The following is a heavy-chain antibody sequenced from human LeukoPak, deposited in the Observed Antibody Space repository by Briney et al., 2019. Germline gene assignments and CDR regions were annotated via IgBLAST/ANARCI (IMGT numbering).Heavy chain of an antibody. CDR1: GGSFNDYY. J-gene: IGHJ5*02. CDR3: ARSHGAGLQWFDT. D-gene: IGHD3-10*01. V-gene: IGHV4-34*01. CDR2: INHAGNT. Sequence: PSETLSLTCGVYGGSFNDYYWSWIRQPPGKGLEWIGEINHAGNTNYNPSLKSRVSMSVDRSKSQASLHLNSVTAADTAVYYCARSHGAGLQWFDTWGQGTPVTVSS.